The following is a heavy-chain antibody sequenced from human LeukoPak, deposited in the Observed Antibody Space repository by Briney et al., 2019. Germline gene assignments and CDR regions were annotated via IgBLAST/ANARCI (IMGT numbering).Heavy chain of an antibody. CDR1: GGSFSGYY. D-gene: IGHD6-19*01. CDR3: ARAPVAGMFDY. Sequence: SETLSLTCAVYGGSFSGYYWSWIRQPPGKGLEWIGEINHSGSTNYNPSLKSRVTISVDTSKNQFSLKLSSVTAADTAVYYCARAPVAGMFDYWGQGTLVTVSS. CDR2: INHSGST. J-gene: IGHJ4*02. V-gene: IGHV4-34*01.